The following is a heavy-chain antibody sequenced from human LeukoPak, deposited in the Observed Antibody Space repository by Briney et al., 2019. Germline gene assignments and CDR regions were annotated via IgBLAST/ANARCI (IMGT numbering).Heavy chain of an antibody. CDR3: ARSPRKYWYFDL. CDR2: IYPGDSDA. CDR1: GYSFTSYW. J-gene: IGHJ2*01. V-gene: IGHV5-51*01. Sequence: GESLKISCKGSGYSFTSYWIGRVRQMPGKALEWMGIIYPGDSDARYSPSFQGQVTISADKSISTAYLQWSSLKASDTAMHYCARSPRKYWYFDLWGRGTLVTVSS.